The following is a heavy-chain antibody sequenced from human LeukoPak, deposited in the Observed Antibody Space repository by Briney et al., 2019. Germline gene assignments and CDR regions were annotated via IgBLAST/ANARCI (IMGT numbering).Heavy chain of an antibody. D-gene: IGHD4-17*01. V-gene: IGHV1-69*13. CDR3: ARDQGDYVY. CDR1: GGTFSNYA. J-gene: IGHJ4*02. Sequence: SVKVSCKASGGTFSNYAITWVRQAPGQGLEWMGGIIPIFGTTNYAQKFQGRVTITADESTSTAYMELSRLRSDDTAVYYCARDQGDYVYWGQGALVTVSS. CDR2: IIPIFGTT.